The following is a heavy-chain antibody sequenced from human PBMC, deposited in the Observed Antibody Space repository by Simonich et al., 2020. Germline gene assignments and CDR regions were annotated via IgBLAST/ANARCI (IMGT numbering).Heavy chain of an antibody. CDR3: AKDLGERITMIVVVIDAFDI. Sequence: GGGLVQPGGSLRLSCAASGFTFSSYAMSWVRQAPGKGLEWGSAIIGSGGSTYDADSVKGRFTISRDNSKNKLYRQMTSLRAEDTAVYYCAKDLGERITMIVVVIDAFDIWGQGTMVTVSS. D-gene: IGHD3-22*01. J-gene: IGHJ3*02. CDR2: IIGSGGST. V-gene: IGHV3-23*01. CDR1: GFTFSSYA.